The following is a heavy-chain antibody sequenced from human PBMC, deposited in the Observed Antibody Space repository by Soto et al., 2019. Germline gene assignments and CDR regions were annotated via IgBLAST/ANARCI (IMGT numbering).Heavy chain of an antibody. J-gene: IGHJ5*02. CDR3: ARIRGSGSYYNVFWFDP. Sequence: SETLSLTCAVSGGSISIGGYSWSWIRQPPGKGLEWIGYIYHSGSTYYNPSLKSRVTISVDRSKNQFSLKLSSVTAADTAVYYCARIRGSGSYYNVFWFDPGGQGTLVTVSS. V-gene: IGHV4-30-2*01. CDR1: GGSISIGGYS. CDR2: IYHSGST. D-gene: IGHD3-10*01.